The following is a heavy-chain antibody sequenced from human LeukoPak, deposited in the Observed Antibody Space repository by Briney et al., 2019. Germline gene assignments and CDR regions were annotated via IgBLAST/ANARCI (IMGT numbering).Heavy chain of an antibody. CDR2: VNSNDRP. Sequence: GGSLRLSCAASGFNFSNYAMTWVRQAPGKGLEWVSTVNSNDRPYYADSVKGRFTISRDNPKNTLYLQMNTLRVEDTALYYCAKARAAAVEAAINYWGQGILVTVSP. V-gene: IGHV3-23*01. CDR1: GFNFSNYA. D-gene: IGHD2-15*01. CDR3: AKARAAAVEAAINY. J-gene: IGHJ4*02.